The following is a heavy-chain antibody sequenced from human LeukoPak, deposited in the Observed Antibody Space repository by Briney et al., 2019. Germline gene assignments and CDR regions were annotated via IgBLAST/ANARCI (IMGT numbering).Heavy chain of an antibody. CDR3: ARLLYYYGSGTPSPHFDY. Sequence: AGGSLRLSCAASGFTVSSNYMSWVRQAPGKGLEWVSVIYSGGSTYYADSVKGRFTISRDNSKNTLYLQMNSLRAEDTAVYYCARLLYYYGSGTPSPHFDYWGQGTLVTVSS. V-gene: IGHV3-53*01. D-gene: IGHD3-10*01. CDR1: GFTVSSNY. CDR2: IYSGGST. J-gene: IGHJ4*02.